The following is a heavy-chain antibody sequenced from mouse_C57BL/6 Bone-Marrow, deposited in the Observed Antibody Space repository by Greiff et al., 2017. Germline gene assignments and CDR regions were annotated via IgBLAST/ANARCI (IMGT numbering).Heavy chain of an antibody. J-gene: IGHJ2*01. D-gene: IGHD2-2*01. CDR1: GFTFGSYG. Sequence: EVQGVESGGDLVKPGGSLKLSCAASGFTFGSYGMSWVRQTPDKRLEWVATISSGGSYTYYPDSVKGRFTISRDNAKNTLYLQMSSLKSEDTAMYYCARRGMVKGYFDYWGQGTTLTVSS. CDR2: ISSGGSYT. CDR3: ARRGMVKGYFDY. V-gene: IGHV5-6*01.